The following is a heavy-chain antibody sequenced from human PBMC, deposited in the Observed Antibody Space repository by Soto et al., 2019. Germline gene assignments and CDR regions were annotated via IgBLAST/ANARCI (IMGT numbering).Heavy chain of an antibody. CDR1: GFTFNIYW. CDR2: INTVGSVT. V-gene: IGHV3-74*01. Sequence: EVPLVESGGGLVQPGGSLRLYCAASGFTFNIYWMYWVRQAPGKGLVWASRINTVGSVTNYADSVKGRFTISRDNSKSMLYLQMNSLRAEDTAVYYCATASMGTLENWGQGTLVTVSS. D-gene: IGHD7-27*01. CDR3: ATASMGTLEN. J-gene: IGHJ4*02.